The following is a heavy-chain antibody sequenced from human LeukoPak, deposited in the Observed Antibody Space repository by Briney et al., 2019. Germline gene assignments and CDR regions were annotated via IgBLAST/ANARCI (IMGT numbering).Heavy chain of an antibody. CDR3: AKGMVRGVILKGFDY. D-gene: IGHD3-10*01. Sequence: GGSLRLSCAASGFTFSNSALSWVRQAPGKGLEWVSDISGSGGSTYYADSVKGRFTISRDNSKNTLYLQMNSLRAEDTAVYYCAKGMVRGVILKGFDYWGQGTLVTVSS. CDR2: ISGSGGST. J-gene: IGHJ4*02. V-gene: IGHV3-23*01. CDR1: GFTFSNSA.